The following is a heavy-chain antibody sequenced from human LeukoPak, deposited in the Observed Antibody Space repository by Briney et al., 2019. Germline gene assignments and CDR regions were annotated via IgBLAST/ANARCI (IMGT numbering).Heavy chain of an antibody. Sequence: LTGRSLRLSCAASGFTFSSYAMHWVRQAPGKGLEWVAVISYDGSNKYYADSVKGRFTISRDNSKNTLYLQMNSLRAEDTAVYYCARSRVTADFDHWGQGTLVTVSS. V-gene: IGHV3-30*04. D-gene: IGHD2-21*02. CDR3: ARSRVTADFDH. J-gene: IGHJ4*02. CDR2: ISYDGSNK. CDR1: GFTFSSYA.